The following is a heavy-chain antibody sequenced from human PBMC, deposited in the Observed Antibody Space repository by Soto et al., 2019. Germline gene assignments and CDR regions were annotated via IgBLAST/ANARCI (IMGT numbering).Heavy chain of an antibody. J-gene: IGHJ6*02. CDR1: GFSLSTSGVG. D-gene: IGHD3-10*01. CDR3: AHTAPSDYYGSGPIYYYGMDV. Sequence: QITLKESGPTLVKPTQTLTLTCTFSGFSLSTSGVGVGWIRQPPGKGLEWLALIYWDDDKRYSPSLKSRLTIPKDTSKNQVVLTMTNMDPVDTATYYCAHTAPSDYYGSGPIYYYGMDVWGQGTTVTVSS. CDR2: IYWDDDK. V-gene: IGHV2-5*02.